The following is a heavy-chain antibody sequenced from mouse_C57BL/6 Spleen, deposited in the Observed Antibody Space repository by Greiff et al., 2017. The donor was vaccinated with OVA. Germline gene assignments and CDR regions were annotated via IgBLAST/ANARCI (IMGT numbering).Heavy chain of an antibody. D-gene: IGHD3-1*01. V-gene: IGHV1-66*01. CDR3: ARSGHDYYAMDY. CDR1: GYSFTSYY. CDR2: IYPGSGNT. J-gene: IGHJ4*01. Sequence: VQGVESGPELVKPGASVKISCKASGYSFTSYYIHWVKQRPGQGLEWIGWIYPGSGNTKYNEKFKGKATLTADTSSSTAYMQLSSLTSEDSAVYYCARSGHDYYAMDYWGQGTSVTVSS.